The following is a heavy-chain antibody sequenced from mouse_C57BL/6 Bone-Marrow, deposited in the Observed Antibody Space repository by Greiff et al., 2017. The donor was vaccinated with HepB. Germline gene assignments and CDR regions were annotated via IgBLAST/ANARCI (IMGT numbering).Heavy chain of an antibody. V-gene: IGHV5-4*03. J-gene: IGHJ1*03. CDR3: ARYRPSYYYPYWYFDV. Sequence: DVKLVESGGGLVKPGGSLKLSCAASGFTFSSYAMSWVRQTPEKRLEWVATISDGGSYTYYPDNVKGRFTISRDNAKNHLYLQMSHLNSEDTAMYYCARYRPSYYYPYWYFDVWGTGTTVTVSS. CDR1: GFTFSSYA. CDR2: ISDGGSYT. D-gene: IGHD1-1*01.